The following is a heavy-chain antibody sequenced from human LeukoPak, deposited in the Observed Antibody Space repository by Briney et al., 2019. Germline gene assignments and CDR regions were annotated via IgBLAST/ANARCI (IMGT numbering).Heavy chain of an antibody. CDR2: MNPNSGHT. Sequence: ASVKVSCKASGYTFTSYDINWVRQATGQGLEWMGWMNPNSGHTGYAQKFQGRVTMTRNTSITTAYMELSSLRSEDTAVYYCARGRGSSWYHLNLGYYYYMDVWGKGTTVTISS. CDR1: GYTFTSYD. V-gene: IGHV1-8*01. D-gene: IGHD6-13*01. CDR3: ARGRGSSWYHLNLGYYYYMDV. J-gene: IGHJ6*03.